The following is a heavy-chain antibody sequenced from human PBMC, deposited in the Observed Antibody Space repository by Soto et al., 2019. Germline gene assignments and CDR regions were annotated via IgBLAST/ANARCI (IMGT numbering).Heavy chain of an antibody. V-gene: IGHV3-30*18. CDR3: AKDLRGRDLGGYDYGIYYYYGMDV. Sequence: QVQLVESGGGVVQPGRSLRLSCAASGFTFSSYGMHWVRQAPGKGLEWVAVISYDGSNKYYADSVKGRFTISRDNSKNTLYLQMNSLRAEDTAVYYCAKDLRGRDLGGYDYGIYYYYGMDVWGQGTTVTVSS. J-gene: IGHJ6*02. CDR1: GFTFSSYG. D-gene: IGHD5-12*01. CDR2: ISYDGSNK.